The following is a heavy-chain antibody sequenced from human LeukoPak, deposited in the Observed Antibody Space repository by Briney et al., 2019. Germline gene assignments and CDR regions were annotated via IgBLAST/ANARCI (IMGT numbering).Heavy chain of an antibody. CDR1: GGSISNYY. D-gene: IGHD2/OR15-2a*01. Sequence: PSETLSLTCSVSGGSISNYYWSWIRQPPGKGLGWIGYIYHSGSTNYNPSLKSRVTISVDTSKNQFSLKLSSVTAADTAVYYCARNQLSNIVWWFDSWGQGTLVTVSS. V-gene: IGHV4-59*01. CDR2: IYHSGST. CDR3: ARNQLSNIVWWFDS. J-gene: IGHJ5*01.